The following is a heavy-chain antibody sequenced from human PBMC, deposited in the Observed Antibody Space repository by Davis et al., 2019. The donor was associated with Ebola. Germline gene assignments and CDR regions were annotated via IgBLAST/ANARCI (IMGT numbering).Heavy chain of an antibody. Sequence: AASVKVSCKASGYTFTTYIITWVRQAPGQGLEWMGWIAVYNGDTKYAHEIQGRVTMTTDISTDTVYMDLRGLRSDDTAVYFCARIAAESDYGMDVWGQGTTVTVS. V-gene: IGHV1-18*01. D-gene: IGHD6-13*01. J-gene: IGHJ6*02. CDR2: IAVYNGDT. CDR3: ARIAAESDYGMDV. CDR1: GYTFTTYI.